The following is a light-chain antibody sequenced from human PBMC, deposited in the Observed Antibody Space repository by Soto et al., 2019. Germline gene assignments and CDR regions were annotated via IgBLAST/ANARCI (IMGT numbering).Light chain of an antibody. V-gene: IGKV1-9*01. CDR2: AAS. CDR3: QQHNSFPIT. Sequence: ETRLTQSPSSLSASVGERATLTCRASQDIATYLAWYQQKPGKTPQLLIYAASTLHGGVPSRFSGRGSGTDFTLTISSLQPEDFATYYCQQHNSFPITFGQGTRLEIK. J-gene: IGKJ5*01. CDR1: QDIATY.